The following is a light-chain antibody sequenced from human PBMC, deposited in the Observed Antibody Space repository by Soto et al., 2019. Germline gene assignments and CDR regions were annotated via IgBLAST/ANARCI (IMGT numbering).Light chain of an antibody. V-gene: IGKV3-11*01. CDR3: QQRSNWPPLT. CDR2: DAS. Sequence: EIVLTQSPATLSLSPGERATLSCRASQSISYYLAWYQQKPGQAPRLLIYDASNRATGIPARFSGSGSGTDFTLTISSLEPEDFAVYCCQQRSNWPPLTFGGGTKVEIK. J-gene: IGKJ4*01. CDR1: QSISYY.